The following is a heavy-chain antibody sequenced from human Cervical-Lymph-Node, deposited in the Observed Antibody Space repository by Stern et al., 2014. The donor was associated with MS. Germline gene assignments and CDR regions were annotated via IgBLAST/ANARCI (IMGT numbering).Heavy chain of an antibody. J-gene: IGHJ4*02. CDR1: GFTFSSYG. CDR2: IWYDGSNK. Sequence: VQLVESGGGVVQPGRSLRLSCAASGFTFSSYGMHWVRQAPGKGLEWVAVIWYDGSNKYYADSVKGRFTISRDNSKNTLYLQMNSLRAEDTAVYYCARDRLTTVTDFDFWGQGTLVTVSS. CDR3: ARDRLTTVTDFDF. V-gene: IGHV3-33*01. D-gene: IGHD4-17*01.